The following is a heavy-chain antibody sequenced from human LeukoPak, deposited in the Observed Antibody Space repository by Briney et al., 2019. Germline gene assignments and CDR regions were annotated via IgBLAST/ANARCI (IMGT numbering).Heavy chain of an antibody. CDR1: GYTFTHYG. CDR2: INTYNGDT. CDR3: ARGIRSPLFDY. Sequence: VASVTVSFKASGYTFTHYGITWVRQAPGQGLAWMGWINTYNGDTKCAQKLQGRVTMTTDTSTSTAFMELRSLRSDDSAVYYCARGIRSPLFDYWSRGTLVTVSP. D-gene: IGHD3-16*01. J-gene: IGHJ4*02. V-gene: IGHV1-18*01.